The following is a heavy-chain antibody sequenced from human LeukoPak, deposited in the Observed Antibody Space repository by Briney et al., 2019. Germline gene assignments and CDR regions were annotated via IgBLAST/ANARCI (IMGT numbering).Heavy chain of an antibody. D-gene: IGHD5-24*01. V-gene: IGHV3-30*04. J-gene: IGHJ6*02. CDR3: ARDQRPYYFYGLDV. CDR2: MSYDGSNR. CDR1: GFTFSNYA. Sequence: PGGSLRLSCAASGFTFSNYAIHWVRQAPGKGLEWVAVMSYDGSNRYYADSVKGRFTISRDNSKNTLYLQMNSLTTEDTAVYYCARDQRPYYFYGLDVWGQGTTDTVS.